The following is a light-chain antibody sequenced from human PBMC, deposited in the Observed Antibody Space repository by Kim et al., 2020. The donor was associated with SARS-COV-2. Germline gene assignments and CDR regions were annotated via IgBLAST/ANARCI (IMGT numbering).Light chain of an antibody. CDR3: QQYSNSWT. V-gene: IGKV3-15*01. Sequence: VSPGESATLFCRASQSVSNILAWYQQKPGPAPRLLIYGASTRATGIPARFSGSGSGTEFTLTISSLQSEDFALYCCQQYSNSWTFGQGTKVDIK. CDR1: QSVSNI. J-gene: IGKJ1*01. CDR2: GAS.